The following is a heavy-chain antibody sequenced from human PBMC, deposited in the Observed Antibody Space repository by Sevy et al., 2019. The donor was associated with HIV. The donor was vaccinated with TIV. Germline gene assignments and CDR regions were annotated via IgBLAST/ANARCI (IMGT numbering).Heavy chain of an antibody. CDR1: GHTLSEFA. V-gene: IGHV1-24*01. Sequence: ASVKVSCKVSGHTLSEFAMHWVRLAPGKGLEWMGTFDPEDGKKLHAQKFQGRVTMTEDTSTDPAYMEVNNLRSEDTAVYYCATTKDYYDSSGYPFDYWGQGTLVTVSS. CDR3: ATTKDYYDSSGYPFDY. D-gene: IGHD3-22*01. J-gene: IGHJ4*02. CDR2: FDPEDGKK.